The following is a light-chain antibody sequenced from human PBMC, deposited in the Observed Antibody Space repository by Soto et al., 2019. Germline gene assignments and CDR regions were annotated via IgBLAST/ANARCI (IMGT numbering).Light chain of an antibody. CDR2: GAS. J-gene: IGKJ2*01. V-gene: IGKV1-39*01. CDR1: HTIATY. Sequence: IQMTQSPSSLSASVGDGVTLTCRASHTIATYLNWYQQKPGQVTEVLIYGASRLHVGVPSRFTGSGYGTDFTLTINNLQPEDCSIYYCQQFYYYPHTFGQGTKLEGK. CDR3: QQFYYYPHT.